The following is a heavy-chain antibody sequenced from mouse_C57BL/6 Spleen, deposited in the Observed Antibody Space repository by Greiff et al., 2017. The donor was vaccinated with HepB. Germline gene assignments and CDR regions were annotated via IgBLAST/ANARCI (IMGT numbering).Heavy chain of an antibody. CDR2: INYDGSST. V-gene: IGHV5-16*01. Sequence: EVHLVESEGGLVQPGSSMKLSCTASGFTFSDYYMAWVRQVPEKGLEWVANINYDGSSTYYLDSLKSRFIISRDNAKNILYLQMSSLKSEDTATYYCARRGSYYGTFDYWGQGTTLTVSS. CDR3: ARRGSYYGTFDY. D-gene: IGHD2-1*01. CDR1: GFTFSDYY. J-gene: IGHJ2*01.